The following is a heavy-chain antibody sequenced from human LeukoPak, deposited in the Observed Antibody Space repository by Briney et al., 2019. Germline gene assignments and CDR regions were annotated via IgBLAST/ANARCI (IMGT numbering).Heavy chain of an antibody. CDR2: ISSGSSTI. CDR1: GFTFSTYS. CDR3: AKSSGWFLDY. D-gene: IGHD6-19*01. V-gene: IGHV3-48*02. Sequence: PGVSLRLSCAASGFTFSTYSMNWVRQAPGKGLEWLSYISSGSSTIYYADSVKGRFTISRDNAKNSLYLQMNSLRDEDTAVYYCAKSSGWFLDYWGQGTLVTVSS. J-gene: IGHJ4*02.